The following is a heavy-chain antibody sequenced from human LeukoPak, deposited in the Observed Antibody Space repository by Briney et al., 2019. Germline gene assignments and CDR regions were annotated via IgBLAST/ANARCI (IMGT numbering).Heavy chain of an antibody. CDR2: ISAYNGNT. CDR1: GYTFTSYG. D-gene: IGHD3-10*01. V-gene: IGHV1-18*01. J-gene: IGHJ6*02. Sequence: ASVKVSCKASGYTFTSYGISWVRRAPGQGLEWMGWISAYNGNTNYAQKLQGRVTMTTDTSTSTAYMELRSLRSDDTAVYYCARDELWPYYYGMDVWGQGTTVTVSS. CDR3: ARDELWPYYYGMDV.